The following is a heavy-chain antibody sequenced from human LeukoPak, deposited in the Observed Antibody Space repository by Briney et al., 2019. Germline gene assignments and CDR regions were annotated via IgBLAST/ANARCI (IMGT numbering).Heavy chain of an antibody. V-gene: IGHV3-74*01. D-gene: IGHD3-10*01. CDR3: VADSETRSGGDF. CDR2: IDSAGASI. J-gene: IGHJ4*02. CDR1: GFGFSGFW. Sequence: GGSLRLSCAGSGFGFSGFWIHRVRQVPGKGLAWVSRIDSAGASIQYAGSVKGRFTISRDNAKNTVYLKMISLRPEDGAVYYCVADSETRSGGDFCGQGTLVTVS.